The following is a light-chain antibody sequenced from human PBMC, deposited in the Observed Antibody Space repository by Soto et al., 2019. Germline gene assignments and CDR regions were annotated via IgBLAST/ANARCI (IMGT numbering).Light chain of an antibody. CDR2: DAS. J-gene: IGKJ1*01. V-gene: IGKV1-5*01. CDR1: QTIDRW. CDR3: QQYEGNTT. Sequence: DIQLTQSPSTLSASIGDRVVITCRASQTIDRWLAWYQQRPGLAPRLLIYDASTLESGVPSRFSCSGSETEFTLTISSLKHDDFATYHCQQYEGNTTFGQGTTVEVK.